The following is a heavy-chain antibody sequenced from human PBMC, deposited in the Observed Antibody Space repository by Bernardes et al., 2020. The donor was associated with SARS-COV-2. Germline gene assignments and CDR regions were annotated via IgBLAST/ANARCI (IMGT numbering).Heavy chain of an antibody. V-gene: IGHV3-21*01. Sequence: GGSLRLSCAASGFTFSRHTINWVRQAPGKGLEWVSSIASRSAYIYYADSVKGRFTISRDNAKNALYLQMNSLRAEDTAVYYCAREIPRYCTSGTCYYFGLGVWGQGTTVTVSS. CDR3: AREIPRYCTSGTCYYFGLGV. CDR1: GFTFSRHT. J-gene: IGHJ6*02. D-gene: IGHD2-8*01. CDR2: IASRSAYI.